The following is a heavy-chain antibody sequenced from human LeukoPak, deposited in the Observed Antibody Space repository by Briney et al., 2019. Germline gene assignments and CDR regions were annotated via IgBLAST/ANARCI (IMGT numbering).Heavy chain of an antibody. J-gene: IGHJ4*02. CDR2: INSDGSST. V-gene: IGHV3-74*01. Sequence: SGGSLRLSCAASGFTFSSYWMHWVRQAPGKGLVWVSRINSDGSSTSYADSVKGRFTISRDNSKSTLYLQMNSLRAEDTAVYYCAKGELYYYDSSGYFGGQFDYWGQGTLVTVSS. D-gene: IGHD3-22*01. CDR3: AKGELYYYDSSGYFGGQFDY. CDR1: GFTFSSYW.